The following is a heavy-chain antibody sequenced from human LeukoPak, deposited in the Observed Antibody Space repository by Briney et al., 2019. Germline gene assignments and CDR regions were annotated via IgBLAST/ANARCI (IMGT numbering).Heavy chain of an antibody. D-gene: IGHD2-2*02. V-gene: IGHV3-30*04. CDR3: ARESGGNTPYYFDY. CDR2: ISYEDGSNK. J-gene: IGHJ4*02. Sequence: PGGSLRLSCAASGFTFSSFALHWVRQAPGKGLEWVAVISYEDGSNKYYADSVKGRFTISRDNSKHTVYLQMNNLRTEDTAVYYCARESGGNTPYYFDYWGQGTLVTVSS. CDR1: GFTFSSFA.